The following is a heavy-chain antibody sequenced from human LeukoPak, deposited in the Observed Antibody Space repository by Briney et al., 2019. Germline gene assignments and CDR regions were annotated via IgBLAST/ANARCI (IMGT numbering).Heavy chain of an antibody. CDR3: ARGKGLNDY. J-gene: IGHJ4*02. Sequence: ASVKVSCKASGYAFTGYYMHWVRQAPGQGLEWMGWIDPNSGDTNYAQKFQGRVTMARDTSISTAYMELSRLRSDDTAVYYCARGKGLNDYWGQGTLVTVSS. CDR2: IDPNSGDT. D-gene: IGHD3/OR15-3a*01. V-gene: IGHV1-2*02. CDR1: GYAFTGYY.